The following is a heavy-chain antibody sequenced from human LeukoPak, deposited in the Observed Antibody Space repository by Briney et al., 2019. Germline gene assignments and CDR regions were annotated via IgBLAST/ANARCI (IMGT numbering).Heavy chain of an antibody. V-gene: IGHV3-23*01. Sequence: GGSLRLSCAASGFTFSSYAMGWVRQAPGKGLEWVSAISGSGGSTYYADSVKGRFTISRDNSKNTLYLQMNSLRAEDTAVYYCAKDLHDILTGSPPGWFDPWGQGTLVTVSS. J-gene: IGHJ5*02. CDR3: AKDLHDILTGSPPGWFDP. CDR2: ISGSGGST. D-gene: IGHD3-9*01. CDR1: GFTFSSYA.